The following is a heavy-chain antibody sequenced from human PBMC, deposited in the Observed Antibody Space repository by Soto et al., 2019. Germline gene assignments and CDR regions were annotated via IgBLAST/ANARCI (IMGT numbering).Heavy chain of an antibody. Sequence: RAAVQVSCKASGYTFTSYDIYWVRQATGQGLEWMGWMNPNTGNSGYAQKFQGRVTMTSDTSISTAHMELSSLRSEDTAVYYCARRAETNGWNGFGADKYYFDFWGQGTLVTVSS. V-gene: IGHV1-8*01. CDR2: MNPNTGNS. CDR3: ARRAETNGWNGFGADKYYFDF. D-gene: IGHD1-1*01. J-gene: IGHJ4*02. CDR1: GYTFTSYD.